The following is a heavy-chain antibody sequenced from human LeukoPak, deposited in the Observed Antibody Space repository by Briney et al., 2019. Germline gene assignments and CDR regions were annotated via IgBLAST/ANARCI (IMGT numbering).Heavy chain of an antibody. CDR3: AKSTLDIVVVPAAMSRYYYGMDV. CDR1: GFTFSIYS. V-gene: IGHV3-48*01. D-gene: IGHD2-2*03. CDR2: ISRSSSTL. J-gene: IGHJ6*02. Sequence: GGSLRLSCVASGFTFSIYSMNWVRQAPGKELEWVSYISRSSSTLYYADSVKGRFTISRDNSKNTLYLQMTSLRAEDTAVYYCAKSTLDIVVVPAAMSRYYYGMDVWGQGTTVTVSS.